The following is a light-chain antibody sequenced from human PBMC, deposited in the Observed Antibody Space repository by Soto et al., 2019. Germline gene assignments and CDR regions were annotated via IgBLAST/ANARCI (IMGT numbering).Light chain of an antibody. CDR2: DAS. CDR3: QQYNNWPWT. J-gene: IGKJ1*01. Sequence: EIVMTQSPATLSVSPGERVTLSCRASQSVRSKLVWYQRKPGQGPRLLISDASTRATGMPGRFSGSGSGTEFTLTISSLQSEDSAIYYCQQYNNWPWTFGQGTKVDI. V-gene: IGKV3-15*01. CDR1: QSVRSK.